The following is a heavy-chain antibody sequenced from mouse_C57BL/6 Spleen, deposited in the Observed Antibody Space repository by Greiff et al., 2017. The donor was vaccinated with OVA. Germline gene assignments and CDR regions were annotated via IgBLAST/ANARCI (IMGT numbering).Heavy chain of an antibody. Sequence: EVKLVESGGGLVKPGGSLKLSCAASGFTFSSYAMSWVRQTPEKRLEWVATISDGGSYTYYPDNVKGRFTISRDNSKNNLYLQLSHLKSEDTAMYYCARGDKMPPLGYWGQCPTL. CDR1: GFTFSSYA. J-gene: IGHJ2*01. D-gene: IGHD3-1*01. CDR3: ARGDKMPPLGY. CDR2: ISDGGSYT. V-gene: IGHV5-4*03.